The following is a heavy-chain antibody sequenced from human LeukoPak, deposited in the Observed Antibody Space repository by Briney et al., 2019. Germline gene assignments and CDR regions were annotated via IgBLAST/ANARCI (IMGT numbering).Heavy chain of an antibody. CDR1: GFTFDDYA. D-gene: IGHD6-19*01. Sequence: SGGSLRLSCAASGFTFDDYAMHWVWQAPGKGLEWVSAISGSGGSTYYADSVKGRFTISRDNSKNTLYLQMNSLRAEDTAVYYCAKEGAYSSGWSYPYYYGMDVWGQGTTVTVSS. V-gene: IGHV3-23*01. J-gene: IGHJ6*02. CDR2: ISGSGGST. CDR3: AKEGAYSSGWSYPYYYGMDV.